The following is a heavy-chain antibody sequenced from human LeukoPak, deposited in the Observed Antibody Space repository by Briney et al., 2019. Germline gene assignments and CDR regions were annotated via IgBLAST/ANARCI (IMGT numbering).Heavy chain of an antibody. V-gene: IGHV3-64D*06. D-gene: IGHD2-2*01. Sequence: PGGSLRLSCSASGFTFSSYAMHWVRQAPGKGLEYVSAISNNGGNTYYADSVKGRFTISRDNSKNTLYLQMSSLRPEDTAVYYCVKVGVPAAMNFYYGMDVWGKGTTVTVSS. CDR3: VKVGVPAAMNFYYGMDV. CDR1: GFTFSSYA. CDR2: ISNNGGNT. J-gene: IGHJ6*04.